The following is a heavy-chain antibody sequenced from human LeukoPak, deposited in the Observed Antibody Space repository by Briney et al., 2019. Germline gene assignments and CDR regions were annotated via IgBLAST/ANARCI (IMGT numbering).Heavy chain of an antibody. D-gene: IGHD3-3*01. J-gene: IGHJ4*02. CDR2: ISGDGGGT. Sequence: PGGSLRLSCAASGFTFDDYAMHWVRQAPGKGLEWVSLISGDGGGTYYAYSVKGRFTISRDNSKNSLYLQMNSLRAEDTALYYCAKDSNDFVYYFDYWGQGTLVTVSS. CDR3: AKDSNDFVYYFDY. CDR1: GFTFDDYA. V-gene: IGHV3-43*02.